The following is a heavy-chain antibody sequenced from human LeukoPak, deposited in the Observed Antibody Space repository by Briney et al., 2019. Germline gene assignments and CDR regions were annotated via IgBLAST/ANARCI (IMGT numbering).Heavy chain of an antibody. CDR3: ARTRSISSSWQNDY. CDR2: IDWDDDK. V-gene: IGHV2-70*11. CDR1: GFSLSTSGMC. D-gene: IGHD6-13*01. Sequence: SGPTLVNPTQTLTLTCTFSGFSLSTSGMCVSWIRQPPGKALEWLARIDWDDDKYYSTSLKTRLTTSKDTSKNQVVLTMTNMDPVDTATYYCARTRSISSSWQNDYWGQGTLVTVSS. J-gene: IGHJ4*02.